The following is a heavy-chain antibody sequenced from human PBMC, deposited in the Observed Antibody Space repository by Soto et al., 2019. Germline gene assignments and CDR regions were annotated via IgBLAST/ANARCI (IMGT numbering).Heavy chain of an antibody. D-gene: IGHD1-26*01. J-gene: IGHJ5*02. Sequence: QVQLVESGGGVVQPGRSLRLSCAASGFTFDSYGMHWVRQAPGKGLEWVAVISSDGNNKYYADSVKGRLSIYRANFNNILYLLMSSLRVEDTAVYYCVTDLLPNTVPTCGSWGQGSLVTVSS. CDR1: GFTFDSYG. CDR3: VTDLLPNTVPTCGS. V-gene: IGHV3-30*03. CDR2: ISSDGNNK.